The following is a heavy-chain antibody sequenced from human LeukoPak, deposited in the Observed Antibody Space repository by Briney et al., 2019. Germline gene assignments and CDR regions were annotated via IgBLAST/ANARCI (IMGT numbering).Heavy chain of an antibody. D-gene: IGHD4/OR15-4a*01. Sequence: PSETLSLTCSVSGGSISNFYWSWIRQSPGKGLEWIGYVFYSGTTNSNPSLKSRVTISLDTSKNQFFLQLRSGPAADPAVYYCAREDPQTRVPEGMDVWGQGTTVIVSS. V-gene: IGHV4-59*01. CDR1: GGSISNFY. CDR3: AREDPQTRVPEGMDV. J-gene: IGHJ6*02. CDR2: VFYSGTT.